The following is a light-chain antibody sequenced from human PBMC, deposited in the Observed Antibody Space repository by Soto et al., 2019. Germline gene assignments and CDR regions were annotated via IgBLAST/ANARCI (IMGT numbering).Light chain of an antibody. CDR3: QQYDSSPLT. CDR1: QSVSNSY. Sequence: EIVLTQSPDTLSLSPGERATLSCRASQSVSNSYLAWYQQKPGQAPRLLIYGASSRATGIPDRFSGSGSGTDFTLTISRLEPEDFAVYYCQQYDSSPLTFGQGTKVEIK. J-gene: IGKJ1*01. CDR2: GAS. V-gene: IGKV3-20*01.